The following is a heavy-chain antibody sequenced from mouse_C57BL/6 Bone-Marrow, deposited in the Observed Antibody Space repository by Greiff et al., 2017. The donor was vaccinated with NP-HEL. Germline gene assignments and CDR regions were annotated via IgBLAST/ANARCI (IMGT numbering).Heavy chain of an antibody. J-gene: IGHJ3*01. CDR2: ISSGSSTI. Sequence: EVQLVESGGGLVKPGGSLKLSCAASGFTFSDYGMHWVRQAPEKGLEWVAYISSGSSTIYYADTVKGRFTISRDNAKNTLFLQMTSLRSEDAAMYYCARETDWDLFAYWGQGTLVTVSA. CDR1: GFTFSDYG. CDR3: ARETDWDLFAY. V-gene: IGHV5-17*01. D-gene: IGHD4-1*01.